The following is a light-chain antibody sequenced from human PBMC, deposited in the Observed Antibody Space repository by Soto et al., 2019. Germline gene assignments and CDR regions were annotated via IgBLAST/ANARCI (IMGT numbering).Light chain of an antibody. CDR1: QSVSSSY. V-gene: IGKV3-20*01. CDR3: QQYGSSPPLS. J-gene: IGKJ4*01. CDR2: GAS. Sequence: EIVLTQSPGTLSLSPGERAPLSCRASQSVSSSYLAWYQQKPGQTPRLLIYGASSRATGIPDRFSGSGSGTDFTLTISRLEPEDFAVYYCQQYGSSPPLSFGGGTKVDIK.